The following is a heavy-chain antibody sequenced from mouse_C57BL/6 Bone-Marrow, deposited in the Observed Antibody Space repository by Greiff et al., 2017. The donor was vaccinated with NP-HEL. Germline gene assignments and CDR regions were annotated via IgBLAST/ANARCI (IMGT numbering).Heavy chain of an antibody. D-gene: IGHD2-3*01. CDR1: GFTFSDFY. Sequence: EVKVVESGGGLVQSGRSLRLSCATSGFTFSDFYMAWVRQAPGKGLEWIAASRNKANDYTTEYSASVKGRFIVSRDTSQSILYLQMNALRAEDTAIYYCARARWLLRFAYWGQGTLVTVSA. J-gene: IGHJ3*01. CDR3: ARARWLLRFAY. CDR2: SRNKANDYTT. V-gene: IGHV7-1*01.